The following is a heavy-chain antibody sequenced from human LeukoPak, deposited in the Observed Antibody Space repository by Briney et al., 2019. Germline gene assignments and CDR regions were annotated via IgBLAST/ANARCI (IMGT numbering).Heavy chain of an antibody. J-gene: IGHJ4*02. CDR2: IYYSGST. D-gene: IGHD5-12*01. Sequence: IPSETLSLTCTVSGGSISSYYWSWIRQPPGKGLEWIGYIYYSGSTNYNPSLKSRVTISVDTSKNQFSLKLSSVTAADTAVYYCARDRRLRSFFDYWGQGTLVTVSS. CDR3: ARDRRLRSFFDY. CDR1: GGSISSYY. V-gene: IGHV4-59*12.